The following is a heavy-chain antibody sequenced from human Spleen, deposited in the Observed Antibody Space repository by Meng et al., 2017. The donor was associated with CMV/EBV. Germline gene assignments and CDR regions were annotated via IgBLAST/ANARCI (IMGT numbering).Heavy chain of an antibody. J-gene: IGHJ6*02. CDR3: ARVVTYYLGSGSYYFGLDV. Sequence: GSLRLSCAASGFTFGSYAMSWVRQAPGKGLEWIGEINHSGSTNYNPSLKSRVTISVDTSKNQFSLKLSSVTAADTAVYYCARVVTYYLGSGSYYFGLDVWGQGTTVTVSS. V-gene: IGHV4-34*01. D-gene: IGHD3-10*01. CDR1: GFTFGSYA. CDR2: INHSGST.